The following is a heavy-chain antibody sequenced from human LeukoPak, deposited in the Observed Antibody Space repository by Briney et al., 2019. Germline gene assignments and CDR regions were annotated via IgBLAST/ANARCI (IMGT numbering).Heavy chain of an antibody. CDR2: LYYGETT. D-gene: IGHD2-15*01. CDR1: GGSIRNNLYY. V-gene: IGHV4-39*01. J-gene: IGHJ5*02. CDR3: ARLQVGVVPDNNWFDP. Sequence: QSSETLSLTCTVSGGSIRNNLYYCACLRLPPHKGLGWIGSLYYGETTYYNPSLNSRVTMSVDTSMNLFSLELRSVTAADTALYFCARLQVGVVPDNNWFDPWGPGTLVTVSP.